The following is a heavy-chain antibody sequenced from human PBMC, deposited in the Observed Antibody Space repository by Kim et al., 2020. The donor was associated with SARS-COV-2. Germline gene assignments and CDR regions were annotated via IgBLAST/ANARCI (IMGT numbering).Heavy chain of an antibody. Sequence: GGSLRLSCAASGFTFSSYSMNWVRQAPGKGLEWVSSISSSSSYIYYADSVKGRFTISRDNAKNSLYLQMNSLRAEDTAVYYCARGTMVRGVILEVEIPPDYWGQGTLVTVSS. CDR2: ISSSSSYI. CDR3: ARGTMVRGVILEVEIPPDY. CDR1: GFTFSSYS. V-gene: IGHV3-21*01. J-gene: IGHJ4*02. D-gene: IGHD3-10*01.